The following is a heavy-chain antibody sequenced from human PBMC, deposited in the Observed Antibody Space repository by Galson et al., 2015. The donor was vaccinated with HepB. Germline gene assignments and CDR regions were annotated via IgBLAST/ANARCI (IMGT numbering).Heavy chain of an antibody. CDR3: ARHDPKGAWLWGTDY. Sequence: QSGAEVTKPGESLKISCKGSGYSFTSYWIGWVRQMPGKGLEWMGIIYPGDSDTRYSPSFQGQVTISADKSISTAYLQWSSLKASDTAMYYCARHDPKGAWLWGTDYWGQGTLVTVSS. V-gene: IGHV5-51*01. CDR1: GYSFTSYW. CDR2: IYPGDSDT. D-gene: IGHD3-16*01. J-gene: IGHJ4*02.